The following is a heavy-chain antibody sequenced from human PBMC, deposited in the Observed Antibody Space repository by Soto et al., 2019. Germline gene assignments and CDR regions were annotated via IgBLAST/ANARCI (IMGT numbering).Heavy chain of an antibody. V-gene: IGHV4-30-4*01. CDR1: GESISSGDHY. Sequence: SETLSLTCTVSGESISSGDHYWSWVRQSPGEGLEWIGFIYYSGNTYYNPSLKGRVSMSVDTSNNQFSLKLNSVTAADTAVYYCARDAGYCNSVSCYPYNMDVWRQGTTVTVSS. CDR2: IYYSGNT. D-gene: IGHD2-15*01. J-gene: IGHJ6*02. CDR3: ARDAGYCNSVSCYPYNMDV.